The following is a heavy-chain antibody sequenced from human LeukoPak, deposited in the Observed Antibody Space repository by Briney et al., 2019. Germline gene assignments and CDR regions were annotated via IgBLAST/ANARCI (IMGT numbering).Heavy chain of an antibody. CDR3: ARQGIAVAGFIDY. D-gene: IGHD6-19*01. Sequence: SETLSLTCTVSGGSISSYYWSWIRQPPGKGLEWIGYIYYSGSTNYNPSLKSRVTISVDTSKNQFSLKLSSVTAADTAVYYCARQGIAVAGFIDYWGQGTLVTVSS. J-gene: IGHJ4*02. CDR2: IYYSGST. V-gene: IGHV4-59*08. CDR1: GGSISSYY.